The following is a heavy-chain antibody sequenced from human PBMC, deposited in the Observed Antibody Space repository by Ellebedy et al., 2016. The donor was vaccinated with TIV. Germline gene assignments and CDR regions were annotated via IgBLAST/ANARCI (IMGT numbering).Heavy chain of an antibody. Sequence: PGGSLRLSCEASGFTFSTFPMHWVRQAPGKGLEWVALIMNDGTTYYAESVRGRFSVSRDNSTNTLYLQMNSLRVEDTALYFCSRVYIIGTYQLDDYWGQGTVVTVSS. CDR1: GFTFSTFP. D-gene: IGHD1-26*01. CDR2: IMNDGTT. V-gene: IGHV3-30*04. J-gene: IGHJ4*02. CDR3: SRVYIIGTYQLDDY.